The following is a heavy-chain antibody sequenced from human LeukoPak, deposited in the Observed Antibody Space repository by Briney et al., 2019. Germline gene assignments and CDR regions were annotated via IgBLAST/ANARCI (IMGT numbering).Heavy chain of an antibody. V-gene: IGHV4-39*01. CDR2: IYYSGST. D-gene: IGHD2-21*02. J-gene: IGHJ2*01. CDR1: GGSISSSRFY. CDR3: ARHVSSDLRIVVVTSVWYFDR. Sequence: SETLSLTCIVSGGSISSSRFYWGWIRQPPGKGLEWIGTIYYSGSTYYNPSLKSRVTISADTSKNQFSLNLSSVTAADTGVYYCARHVSSDLRIVVVTSVWYFDRWGRGTLVTVSS.